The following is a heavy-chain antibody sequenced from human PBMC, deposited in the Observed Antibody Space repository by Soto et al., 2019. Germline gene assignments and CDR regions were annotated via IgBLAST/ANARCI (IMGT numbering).Heavy chain of an antibody. D-gene: IGHD1-1*01. CDR3: ARHALEQTYYYYGMDV. Sequence: SETMSLTCTVSGGSISSSSYYWGWIRQPPGKGLEWIGSIYYSGSTYYNPSLKSRVTISVDTSKNQFSLKLSSVTAADTAVYYCARHALEQTYYYYGMDVWGQGTTVTVSS. CDR2: IYYSGST. CDR1: GGSISSSSYY. J-gene: IGHJ6*02. V-gene: IGHV4-39*01.